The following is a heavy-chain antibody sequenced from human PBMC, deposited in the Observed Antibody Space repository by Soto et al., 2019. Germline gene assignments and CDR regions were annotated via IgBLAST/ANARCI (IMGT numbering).Heavy chain of an antibody. D-gene: IGHD6-19*01. V-gene: IGHV3-30*18. CDR1: GVTFSSYG. J-gene: IGHJ6*03. CDR3: AKDPGIAVAGSYYYYMDV. Sequence: AGGSLRLSCAASGVTFSSYGMHWVRQAPGKGLEWVAVISYDGSNKYYADSVKGRFTISRDNSKNTLYLQMNSLRAEDTAVYYCAKDPGIAVAGSYYYYMDVWGKGTTVTVSS. CDR2: ISYDGSNK.